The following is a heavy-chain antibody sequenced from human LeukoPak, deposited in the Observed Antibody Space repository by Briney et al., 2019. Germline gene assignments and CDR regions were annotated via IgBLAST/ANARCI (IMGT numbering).Heavy chain of an antibody. J-gene: IGHJ3*01. V-gene: IGHV3-21*04. D-gene: IGHD2-2*02. CDR2: ISSSSSYI. Sequence: PGGSLRLSCAASGFTFSSYSMNWVRQAPGKGLEWVSSISSSSSYIYYADAVKGRFTISRDNSENTLYLQMNSLRAEDTAVYYCARRLYCTGTSCYTGPDALDVWGQGTVVTVSS. CDR1: GFTFSSYS. CDR3: ARRLYCTGTSCYTGPDALDV.